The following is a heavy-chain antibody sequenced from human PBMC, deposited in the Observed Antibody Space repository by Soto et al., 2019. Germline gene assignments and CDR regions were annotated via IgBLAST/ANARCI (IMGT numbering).Heavy chain of an antibody. J-gene: IGHJ4*02. CDR3: ARDRELGRTSPYFDF. CDR1: GFTFSSFG. Sequence: QVQLVESGGGVVQPGRSLRLSCAASGFTFSSFGVHWVRQAPGKGLEWVAVIWNDGNNRRYADSVRGRFTVSSDNSKNTVYLQMDSLRGEDTAMYYCARDRELGRTSPYFDFWGQGTLVTVSS. CDR2: IWNDGNNR. V-gene: IGHV3-33*01. D-gene: IGHD3-10*01.